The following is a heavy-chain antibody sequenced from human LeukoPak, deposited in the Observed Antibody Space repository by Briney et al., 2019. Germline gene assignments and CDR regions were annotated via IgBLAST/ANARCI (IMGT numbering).Heavy chain of an antibody. J-gene: IGHJ4*02. CDR3: ARQGTYYDKIYYFDY. CDR2: IFYNGRT. CDR1: GGSISYSTTY. Sequence: PSETLSLTCTVSGGSISYSTTYWGWIRQPPGKGLEWIASIFYNGRTWNNPSLKSRVSISVDTSKNQFSLKVSAVTAADTAVYYCARQGTYYDKIYYFDYWGQGTLVTVSS. D-gene: IGHD3-16*01. V-gene: IGHV4-39*01.